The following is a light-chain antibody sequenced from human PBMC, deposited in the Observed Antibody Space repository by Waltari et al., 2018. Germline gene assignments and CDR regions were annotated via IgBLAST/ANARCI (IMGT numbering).Light chain of an antibody. V-gene: IGKV1-5*03. CDR2: KAS. J-gene: IGKJ4*01. CDR1: QSISSW. Sequence: DIQMTQSPSTLSASVGDRVTITCRASQSISSWLAWDQQKPGKAPKLLIYKASNLESGVPSRFSGSGSGTEFTLTISSLQPDDFATYYCQQYNSYPLTFGGGTKVEIK. CDR3: QQYNSYPLT.